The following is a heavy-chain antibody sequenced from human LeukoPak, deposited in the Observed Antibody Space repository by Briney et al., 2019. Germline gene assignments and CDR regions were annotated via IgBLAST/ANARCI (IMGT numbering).Heavy chain of an antibody. V-gene: IGHV3-23*01. CDR3: AKIEALHAFDI. J-gene: IGHJ3*02. CDR2: ISSSGGST. Sequence: GGSLRLSCAASGFTFSSYGMTWVRQAPGKGLEWVSAISSSGGSTYYADSVKGRFTISRDYSKNTLYLQMNSLRAEDTAVYYCAKIEALHAFDIWGQGTMVTVSS. CDR1: GFTFSSYG.